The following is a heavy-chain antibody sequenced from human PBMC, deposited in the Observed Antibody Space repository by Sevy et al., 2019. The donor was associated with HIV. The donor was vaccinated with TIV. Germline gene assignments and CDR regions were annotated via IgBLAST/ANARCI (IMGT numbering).Heavy chain of an antibody. CDR2: IYYSGST. CDR3: ARMVVYCSGGSCDLFDY. CDR1: GGSISSSSYY. D-gene: IGHD2-15*01. J-gene: IGHJ4*02. Sequence: SETLSLTCTVSGGSISSSSYYWGWIRQPPGKGLEWIGSIYYSGSTYYNPSLKSRVTISVDTSKNQFSLKLSSVTAAETAVYYCARMVVYCSGGSCDLFDYWGQGTLVTVSS. V-gene: IGHV4-39*01.